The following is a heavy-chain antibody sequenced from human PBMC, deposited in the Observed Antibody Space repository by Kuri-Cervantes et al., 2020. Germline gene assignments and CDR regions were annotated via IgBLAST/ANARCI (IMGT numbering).Heavy chain of an antibody. J-gene: IGHJ4*02. D-gene: IGHD3-9*01. CDR2: ISWNSGSI. Sequence: SLKISCAASGFIFDDYAMHWVRQAPGKGLEWVSGISWNSGSIGYAGSVKGRFTISRDNAKKSLYLQMNSLRAEDTALYYCAKAPYYDILTAYYDYWGQGTLVTVSS. CDR3: AKAPYYDILTAYYDY. V-gene: IGHV3-9*01. CDR1: GFIFDDYA.